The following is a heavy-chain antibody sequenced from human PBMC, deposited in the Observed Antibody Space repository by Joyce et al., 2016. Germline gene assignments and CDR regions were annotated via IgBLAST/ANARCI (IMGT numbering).Heavy chain of an antibody. CDR1: GFMFSDYG. CDR2: LSNDGSNK. J-gene: IGHJ5*02. V-gene: IGHV3-30*18. Sequence: QVQVVESGGGVVQPGRSLRLSCAASGFMFSDYGMHWVGQTPAKGLEWVEVLSNDGSNKCYADSVKGRFTISRDNSKNMGYLQMNSLRAEDTAVYYCAKSNGYCTYGLCYTNRWGLGTLVTVSS. D-gene: IGHD2-8*01. CDR3: AKSNGYCTYGLCYTNR.